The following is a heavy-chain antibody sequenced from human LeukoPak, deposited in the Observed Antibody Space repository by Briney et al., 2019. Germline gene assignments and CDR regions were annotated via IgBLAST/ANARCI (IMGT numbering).Heavy chain of an antibody. V-gene: IGHV4-38-2*01. CDR1: GYSISSGYY. J-gene: IGHJ4*02. CDR3: ARASLTSGSFFDY. CDR2: IYRSGST. Sequence: SETQSLTCAVSGYSISSGYYWGWIRQPPGKGLQWIGSIYRSGSTYYNPSLKRRVTISVDTSKNQFSLRLTSVTAADTAVYYCARASLTSGSFFDYWGQGTLVTVSS. D-gene: IGHD1-26*01.